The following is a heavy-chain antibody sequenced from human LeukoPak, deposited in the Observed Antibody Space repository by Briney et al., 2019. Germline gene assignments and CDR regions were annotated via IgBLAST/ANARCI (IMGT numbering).Heavy chain of an antibody. D-gene: IGHD3-10*01. CDR2: ISAYNGNT. J-gene: IGHJ5*02. V-gene: IGHV1-18*01. CDR1: GYTFTSYG. CDR3: ARGSAMVPGLPPKPNWFDP. Sequence: ASVKVSCKASGYTFTSYGISWVRQAPGQGLEWMGWISAYNGNTNYAQKLQGRVTMTTDTSTSTAYMELRSLRSDDTAVYYCARGSAMVPGLPPKPNWFDPWGQGTLVTVSS.